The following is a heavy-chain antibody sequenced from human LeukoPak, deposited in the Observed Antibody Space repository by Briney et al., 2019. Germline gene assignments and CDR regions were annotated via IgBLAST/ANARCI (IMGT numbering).Heavy chain of an antibody. CDR1: GFTFSSYG. V-gene: IGHV3-30*18. J-gene: IGHJ4*02. Sequence: PGRSLRLSCAASGFTFSSYGMHWVRQAPGEGLEWVAVISYDGSNKYYADSVEGRFTISRDNSKNTLYLQMNSLRAEDTAVYYCANWGGSGRYPLQDFDYWGQGTLVTVSS. CDR3: ANWGGSGRYPLQDFDY. CDR2: ISYDGSNK. D-gene: IGHD3-10*01.